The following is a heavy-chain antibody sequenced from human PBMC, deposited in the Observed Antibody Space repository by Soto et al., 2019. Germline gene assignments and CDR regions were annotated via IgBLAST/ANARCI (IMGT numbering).Heavy chain of an antibody. CDR3: ATVVTVIGTFDF. J-gene: IGHJ4*02. D-gene: IGHD2-21*01. CDR1: GHTLTELP. CDR2: FDPEDGET. V-gene: IGHV1-24*01. Sequence: QVQLTQSGPEVKKPGASVKVSCKVSGHTLTELPMHWVRQAPGKGLEWMGGFDPEDGETIYAQKFQGRVTMTEDPSTDTAYMELSGLTSEDTAVFYCATVVTVIGTFDFWGQGTLLSVSS.